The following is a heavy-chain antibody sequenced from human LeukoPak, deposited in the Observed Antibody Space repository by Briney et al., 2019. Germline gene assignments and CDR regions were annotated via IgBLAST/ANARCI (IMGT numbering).Heavy chain of an antibody. CDR2: ITSSGST. J-gene: IGHJ4*02. CDR1: GFTFNSYA. CDR3: AKDLYGDYDFDC. V-gene: IGHV3-23*01. Sequence: PGASLRLSCAASGFTFNSYAVNWVRQAPGKGLEWVSVITSSGSTYYADSVKGRFTISRDNSKNTLYLQMNSLRAEDTAIYYCAKDLYGDYDFDCWGRGTLVTVSS. D-gene: IGHD4-17*01.